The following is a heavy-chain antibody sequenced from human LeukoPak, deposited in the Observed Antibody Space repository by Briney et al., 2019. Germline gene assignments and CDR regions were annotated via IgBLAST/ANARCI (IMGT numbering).Heavy chain of an antibody. CDR2: ISAYNGNT. V-gene: IGHV1-18*01. D-gene: IGHD2-15*01. CDR3: ARDCCSGGSCPCDY. Sequence: ASVKVFCKASGYTFTSYGISWVRQAPGQGLEWMGWISAYNGNTNYAQKLQGRVTMTTDTSTSTAYMELRSLRSDDTAVYYCARDCCSGGSCPCDYWGQGALVTVSS. J-gene: IGHJ4*02. CDR1: GYTFTSYG.